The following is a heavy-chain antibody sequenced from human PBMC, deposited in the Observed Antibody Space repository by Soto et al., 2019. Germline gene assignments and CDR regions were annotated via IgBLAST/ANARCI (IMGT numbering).Heavy chain of an antibody. V-gene: IGHV3-48*01. J-gene: IGHJ5*02. D-gene: IGHD2-15*01. Sequence: GGSLRLSCAASGFTFSSYSMNWVRQAPGKGLEWVSYISSSSSTIYYADSVKGRFTISRDNAKNSLYLQMNSLRAEDTAVYYCARDCSGGSCNTGRYRNWFDPWGQGTLVTVSS. CDR1: GFTFSSYS. CDR2: ISSSSSTI. CDR3: ARDCSGGSCNTGRYRNWFDP.